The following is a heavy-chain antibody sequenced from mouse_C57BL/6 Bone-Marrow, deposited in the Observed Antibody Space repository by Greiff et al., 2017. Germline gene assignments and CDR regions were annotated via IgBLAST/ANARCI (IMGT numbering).Heavy chain of an antibody. CDR2: INPSNGGT. J-gene: IGHJ2*01. CDR1: GYTFTSYW. D-gene: IGHD1-1*01. CDR3: ARLDHSSYGSSAYFDD. V-gene: IGHV1-53*01. Sequence: QVQLQQPGTELVKPGASVKLSCKASGYTFTSYWMHWVKQRPGQGLEWIGNINPSNGGTNYNETFKSKATLTVAKSSSTAYMQLSSLTSEDPAVFYFARLDHSSYGSSAYFDDWGQGTTLTVSS.